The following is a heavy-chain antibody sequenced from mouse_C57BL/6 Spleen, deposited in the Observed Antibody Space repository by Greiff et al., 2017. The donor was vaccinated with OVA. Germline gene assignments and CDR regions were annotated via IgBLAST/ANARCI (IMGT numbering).Heavy chain of an antibody. D-gene: IGHD2-4*01. CDR1: GYTFTSYW. V-gene: IGHV1-53*01. CDR2: INPSNGGT. Sequence: QVQLQQPGTELVKPGASVKLSCKASGYTFTSYWMHWVKQRPGQGLAWIGNINPSNGGTNYNEKFKSKATLTVDKSSSTAYMQLSSLTSEDSAVYYCARSGDYDGYWYFDVWGTGTTVTVSS. J-gene: IGHJ1*03. CDR3: ARSGDYDGYWYFDV.